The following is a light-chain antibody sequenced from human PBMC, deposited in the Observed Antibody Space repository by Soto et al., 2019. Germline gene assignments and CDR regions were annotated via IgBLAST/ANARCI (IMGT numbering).Light chain of an antibody. Sequence: QSALTQPASVSGSPGQSITISCTGTSNDIGAYNYVSWYQHHPGRAPKLIIYEVTNRPSGVSNRFSGSKSGNTASLTISGRRTEDEADYYCSSYTSSSTLYVFATGTKLTVL. V-gene: IGLV2-14*01. CDR2: EVT. J-gene: IGLJ1*01. CDR3: SSYTSSSTLYV. CDR1: SNDIGAYNY.